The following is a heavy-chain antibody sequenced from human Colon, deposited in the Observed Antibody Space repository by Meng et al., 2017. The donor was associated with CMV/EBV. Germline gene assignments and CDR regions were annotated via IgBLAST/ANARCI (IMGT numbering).Heavy chain of an antibody. V-gene: IGHV3-7*01. Sequence: GESLKISCASSGFTFSNAWMSWVRQAPGKGLEWVAKTNEDGSDKYYVDSVKGRFTIFRDNAKNSVYLQMNSPRAEDTAVYYCASTGTLYGHYFCYWGQGTLVTVSS. CDR1: GFTFSNAW. D-gene: IGHD3-22*01. CDR3: ASTGTLYGHYFCY. J-gene: IGHJ4*02. CDR2: TNEDGSDK.